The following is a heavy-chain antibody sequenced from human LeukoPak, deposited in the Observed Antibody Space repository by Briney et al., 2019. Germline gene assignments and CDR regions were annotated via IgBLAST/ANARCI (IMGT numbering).Heavy chain of an antibody. V-gene: IGHV4-34*01. Sequence: SETLSLTCAVYGGSFSGYYWSWIRQPPGKGLEWIGEINHSGSTNYNPSLKSRVTISVDTSKNQFSLKLSSVTAADTAVYYCARCRGSCYRFDPWGQGTLVTVSS. D-gene: IGHD2-15*01. CDR1: GGSFSGYY. CDR3: ARCRGSCYRFDP. CDR2: INHSGST. J-gene: IGHJ5*02.